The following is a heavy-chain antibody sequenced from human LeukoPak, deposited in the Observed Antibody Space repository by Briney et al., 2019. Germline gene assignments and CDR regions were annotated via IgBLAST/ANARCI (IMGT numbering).Heavy chain of an antibody. J-gene: IGHJ2*01. CDR1: RGSISSYY. CDR3: ARDRGRWPAYWYFDL. Sequence: SETLSLTCTVSRGSISSYYWSWIRQPPGKGLEWIGYIYDSGSTNYNPSLKSRVTISVDTSKNQFSLKLSSVTAADTAVYYFARDRGRWPAYWYFDLWGRGTLVTVSS. CDR2: IYDSGST. D-gene: IGHD3-10*01. V-gene: IGHV4-59*01.